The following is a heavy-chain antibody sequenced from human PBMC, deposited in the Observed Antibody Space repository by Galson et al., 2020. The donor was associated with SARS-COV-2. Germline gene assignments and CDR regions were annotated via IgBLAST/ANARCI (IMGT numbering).Heavy chain of an antibody. D-gene: IGHD3-22*01. Sequence: SQTLSPTSTVSGGSVSSGSYYWSWIRQPPGKGLEWIGYIYYSGSTNYNPSLKSRVTISVDTSKNQFSLKLSSVTAADTAVYYCATGGATETDYDDSRRIDPWGQGALVTVSS. CDR2: IYYSGST. CDR1: GGSVSSGSYY. V-gene: IGHV4-61*01. J-gene: IGHJ5*02. CDR3: ATGGATETDYDDSRRIDP.